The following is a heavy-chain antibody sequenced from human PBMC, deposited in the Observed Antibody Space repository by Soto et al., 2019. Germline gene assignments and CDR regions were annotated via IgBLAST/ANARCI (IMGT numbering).Heavy chain of an antibody. J-gene: IGHJ6*03. CDR1: GYTFSSYD. CDR3: ARGRRKAAAGNYYYYMDV. D-gene: IGHD6-13*01. CDR2: MNPNSGNT. V-gene: IGHV1-8*01. Sequence: ASVKGSCKGAGYTFSSYDINWVRQATGQGLEWMGWMNPNSGNTGYAQKFQGRVTMTRNTSISTAYMELSSLRSEDTAVYYCARGRRKAAAGNYYYYMDVWGKGTTVTVSS.